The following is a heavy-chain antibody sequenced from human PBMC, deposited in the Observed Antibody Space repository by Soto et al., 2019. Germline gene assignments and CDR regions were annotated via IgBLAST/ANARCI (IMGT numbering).Heavy chain of an antibody. J-gene: IGHJ4*02. CDR3: AKDTYLDS. V-gene: IGHV3-23*01. CDR2: ISGSGTGT. CDR1: GFTFSNYA. Sequence: EVHLLESGGGLVQPGGSLRLSCAASGFTFSNYAMSWVRQGPGKGLEWVSTISGSGTGTYYADSVKGRFTIARDNSKNTLSLQMNSLTAEDTALYYCAKDTYLDSWGQGTLVIVSS.